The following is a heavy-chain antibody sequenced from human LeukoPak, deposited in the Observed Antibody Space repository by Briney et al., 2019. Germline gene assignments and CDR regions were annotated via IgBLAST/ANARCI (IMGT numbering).Heavy chain of an antibody. CDR1: GFTFSNYA. CDR3: AKDHTVYGSGSYLDF. J-gene: IGHJ4*02. V-gene: IGHV3-23*01. Sequence: GGSLRLSCAASGFTFSNYAMRWVRQAPGKGLEWVSHISGGGSSTHYADSVKGRFTISRDNSKSTLYLQMNSLRAEDTAVYYCAKDHTVYGSGSYLDFWGQGTLVTVSS. D-gene: IGHD3-10*01. CDR2: ISGGGSST.